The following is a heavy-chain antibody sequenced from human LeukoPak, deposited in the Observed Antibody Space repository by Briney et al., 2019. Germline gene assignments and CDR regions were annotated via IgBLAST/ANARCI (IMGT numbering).Heavy chain of an antibody. D-gene: IGHD5-24*01. CDR2: INPRGST. CDR1: GGSLSGYY. V-gene: IGHV4-34*01. CDR3: ARRRLGYYFDY. Sequence: TSETLSLTCGVYGGSLSGYYWSWLRQPPGKGREWVGEINPRGSTNYNPSLKSRVTLSADTSKNQFSLTFNSVTAADTAVYYCARRRLGYYFDYWGQGTLVTVSS. J-gene: IGHJ4*02.